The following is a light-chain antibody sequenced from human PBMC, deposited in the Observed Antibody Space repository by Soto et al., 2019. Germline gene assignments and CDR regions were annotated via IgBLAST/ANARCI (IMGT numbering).Light chain of an antibody. V-gene: IGLV2-8*01. CDR1: NIDVGGYNS. Sequence: QSVLTQPPSASGSPGQSVTISCTGTNIDVGGYNSVSWYQQDPGKAPKLIIYQVSKRPSGVPDRFSGSKSGNTASLTVSGLQTEDEADYYCSSYAGSSTVFGGGTKVTVL. J-gene: IGLJ2*01. CDR2: QVS. CDR3: SSYAGSSTV.